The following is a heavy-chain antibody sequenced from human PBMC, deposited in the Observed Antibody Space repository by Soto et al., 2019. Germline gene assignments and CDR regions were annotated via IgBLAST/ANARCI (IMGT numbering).Heavy chain of an antibody. Sequence: SVRLSCAASGIIFAEFGMHWVRQGPGKGLEWVSSISWNGLNINYADSVKGRFTISRDNAKNSLFLQMNSLRVEDTALYFCVKDMGAAAIDFSGQAPLVTVSS. D-gene: IGHD6-13*01. CDR2: ISWNGLNI. CDR3: VKDMGAAAIDF. CDR1: GIIFAEFG. J-gene: IGHJ4*02. V-gene: IGHV3-9*01.